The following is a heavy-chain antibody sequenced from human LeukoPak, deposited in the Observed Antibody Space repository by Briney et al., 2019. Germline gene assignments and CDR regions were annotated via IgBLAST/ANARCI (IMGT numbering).Heavy chain of an antibody. CDR2: ISSSSSYI. Sequence: GGSLTLSCAASGFTFSYHWMNWVRQAPGKGLEWVSSISSSSSYIYYADSVKGRFTISRDNAKNSLYLQMNSLRAEDTAVYYCARGHCSSTSCYWGDWFDPWGQGTLVTVSS. CDR3: ARGHCSSTSCYWGDWFDP. J-gene: IGHJ5*02. V-gene: IGHV3-21*01. CDR1: GFTFSYHW. D-gene: IGHD2-2*01.